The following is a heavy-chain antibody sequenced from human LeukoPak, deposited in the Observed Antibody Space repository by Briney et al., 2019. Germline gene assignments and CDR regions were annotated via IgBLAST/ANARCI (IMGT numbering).Heavy chain of an antibody. V-gene: IGHV1-69*13. CDR1: GGTFSSYA. J-gene: IGHJ4*02. D-gene: IGHD3-3*01. CDR3: AKTPYYDFWNGYYFYFDY. CDR2: IIPIFGTA. Sequence: ASVKVSCKASGGTFSSYAISWVRQAPGQGLEWMGGIIPIFGTANYAQKFQGRVTITADESTSTAYMELSSLRSEDTAVYYCAKTPYYDFWNGYYFYFDYWGQGTLVTVSS.